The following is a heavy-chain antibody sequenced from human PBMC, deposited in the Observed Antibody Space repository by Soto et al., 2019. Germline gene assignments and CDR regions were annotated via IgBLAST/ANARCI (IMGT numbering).Heavy chain of an antibody. CDR3: ARGSLYIYIAARPFPADV. D-gene: IGHD6-6*01. CDR1: GYTFTSYD. J-gene: IGHJ6*04. V-gene: IGHV1-8*01. CDR2: MNPNSGNT. Sequence: ASVKVSCKASGYTFTSYDINWVRQATGQGLEWMGWMNPNSGNTGYAQKFQGRVTMTRNTSISTAYMELSSLRSEDTAVYYCARGSLYIYIAARPFPADVWGKGTTVTVSS.